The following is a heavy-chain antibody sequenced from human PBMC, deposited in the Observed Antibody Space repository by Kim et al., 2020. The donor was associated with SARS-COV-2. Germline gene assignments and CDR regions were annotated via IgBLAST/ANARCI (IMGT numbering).Heavy chain of an antibody. J-gene: IGHJ3*02. CDR3: ASIVVVVAATDDAFDI. V-gene: IGHV3-30*01. Sequence: SVKRRFTISRDNSKTTLYLQMNSLRAEDTAVYYYASIVVVVAATDDAFDIWGQGTMVTVSS. D-gene: IGHD2-15*01.